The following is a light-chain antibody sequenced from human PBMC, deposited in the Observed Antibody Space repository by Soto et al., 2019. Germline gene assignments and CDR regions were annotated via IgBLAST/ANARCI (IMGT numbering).Light chain of an antibody. CDR2: EVT. V-gene: IGLV2-8*01. CDR1: SRDVGGYNY. Sequence: QSALTQPPSASGSPGQSVTISCTGSSRDVGGYNYVSWYQQHPGKAPKLLIYEVTKRPSGVPDRFSGSKSGNTASLTVSGLQAEYEADYYCSSYADNNSLQFGGGTKLTVL. J-gene: IGLJ2*01. CDR3: SSYADNNSLQ.